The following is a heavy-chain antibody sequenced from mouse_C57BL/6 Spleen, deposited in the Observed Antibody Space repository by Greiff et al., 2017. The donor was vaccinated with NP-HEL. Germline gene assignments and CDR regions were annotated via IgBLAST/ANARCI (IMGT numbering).Heavy chain of an antibody. CDR2: IWSGGST. J-gene: IGHJ4*01. CDR3: ARNGPMITRRYYYAMDY. CDR1: GFSLTSYG. D-gene: IGHD2-4*01. V-gene: IGHV2-2*01. Sequence: QVQLKESGPGLVQPSQSLSITCTVSGFSLTSYGVHWVRQSPGKGLEWLGVIWSGGSTDYNAAFISRLSISKDNSKSQVFFKMNSLQADDTAIYYCARNGPMITRRYYYAMDYWGQGTSVTVSS.